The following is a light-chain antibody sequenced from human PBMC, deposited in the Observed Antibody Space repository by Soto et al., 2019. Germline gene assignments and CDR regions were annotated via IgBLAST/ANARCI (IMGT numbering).Light chain of an antibody. J-gene: IGKJ1*01. Sequence: EVVLTQSPATLSLSPGERATLSCRASQSVGSYLAWYQHKPGQPPRLLIYDASNRATGIPARFSGSGSGTDFTLTISSLEPEDFAVYYCQQRSNWPPTWTFGQGTKVE. CDR2: DAS. CDR3: QQRSNWPPTWT. CDR1: QSVGSY. V-gene: IGKV3-11*01.